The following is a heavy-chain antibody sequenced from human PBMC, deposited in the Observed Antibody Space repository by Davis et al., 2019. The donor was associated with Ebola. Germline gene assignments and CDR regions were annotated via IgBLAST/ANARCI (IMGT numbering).Heavy chain of an antibody. Sequence: GESLKISCAASGFTFSSYAMHWVRQAPGKGLEWVAVISYDGSNKYYADSVKGRFTISRDNSKKTLYLQMNSLRAEDTAIYYCARDTNYRDALDIWGQGTMVTVSS. J-gene: IGHJ3*02. CDR1: GFTFSSYA. V-gene: IGHV3-30*04. D-gene: IGHD1-7*01. CDR3: ARDTNYRDALDI. CDR2: ISYDGSNK.